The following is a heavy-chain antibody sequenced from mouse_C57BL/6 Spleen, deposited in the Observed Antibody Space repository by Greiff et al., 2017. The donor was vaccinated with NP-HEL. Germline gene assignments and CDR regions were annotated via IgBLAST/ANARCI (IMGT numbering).Heavy chain of an antibody. CDR3: ARRSPLPSEGAMDY. CDR1: GYTFTSYW. Sequence: QVQLQQPGAELVMPGASVKLSCKASGYTFTSYWMHWVKQRPGQGLEWIGEIDPSDSYTNYNQKFKGKSTLTVDKSSSTAYMQLSSLTSEDSAVYYCARRSPLPSEGAMDYWGQGTSVTVSS. D-gene: IGHD2-1*01. V-gene: IGHV1-69*01. J-gene: IGHJ4*01. CDR2: IDPSDSYT.